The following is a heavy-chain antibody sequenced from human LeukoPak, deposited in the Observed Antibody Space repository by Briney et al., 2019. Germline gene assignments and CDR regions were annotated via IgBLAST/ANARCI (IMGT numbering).Heavy chain of an antibody. J-gene: IGHJ4*02. Sequence: PGGSLRLSRAASGFTFSNVWMSWVRQAPGRGLEWVGRIKSKTDGGTTDYAAPVKGRFTISRDDSKNTLYLQMNSLKTEDTAVYYCTTDSKCSSTSCRDYWGQGTLVTVSS. CDR2: IKSKTDGGTT. CDR3: TTDSKCSSTSCRDY. D-gene: IGHD2-2*01. CDR1: GFTFSNVW. V-gene: IGHV3-15*01.